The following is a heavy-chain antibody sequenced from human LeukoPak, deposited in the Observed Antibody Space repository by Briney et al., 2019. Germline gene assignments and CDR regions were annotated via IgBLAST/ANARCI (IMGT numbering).Heavy chain of an antibody. J-gene: IGHJ4*02. D-gene: IGHD5-18*01. V-gene: IGHV4-31*03. Sequence: PSETLSLTCTVSGGSISSGGYYWSWIRQHPGKGPEWIGYIYYSGSTYYNPSLKSRVTISVDTSKNQFSLKLSSVTAADTAVYYCARGAYSYDYYFDYWGQGTLVTVSS. CDR2: IYYSGST. CDR1: GGSISSGGYY. CDR3: ARGAYSYDYYFDY.